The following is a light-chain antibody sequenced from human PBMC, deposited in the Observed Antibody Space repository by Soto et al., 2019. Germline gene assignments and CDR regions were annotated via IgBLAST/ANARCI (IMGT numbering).Light chain of an antibody. CDR2: SNN. CDR1: SSNIGSNP. Sequence: QSVLTQPPSASGTPGQRVTISCSGNSSNIGSNPVNWYQQLPGTAPKLFIYSNNQRPSGVPDRFSGSKSGTSASLAISGLQSEDEADYYCSAWDDSLNGVVFGGGTKLTVL. J-gene: IGLJ2*01. CDR3: SAWDDSLNGVV. V-gene: IGLV1-44*01.